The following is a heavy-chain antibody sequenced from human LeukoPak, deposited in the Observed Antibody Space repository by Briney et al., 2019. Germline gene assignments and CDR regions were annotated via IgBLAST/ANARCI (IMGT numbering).Heavy chain of an antibody. Sequence: SQTLSLTCTVSGSSISSSGYSWSWIRQPPGKGLEWIGYIYHSGSTSYNPSLKSRVTISVDRSRNQFSLKLSSVTAADTAVYYCARAYCSSASCAWFDPWGQGTLVTVSS. CDR3: ARAYCSSASCAWFDP. J-gene: IGHJ5*02. V-gene: IGHV4-30-2*01. CDR1: GSSISSSGYS. CDR2: IYHSGST. D-gene: IGHD2-15*01.